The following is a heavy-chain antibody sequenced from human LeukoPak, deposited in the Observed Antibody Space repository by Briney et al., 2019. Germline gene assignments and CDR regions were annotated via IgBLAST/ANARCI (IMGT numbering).Heavy chain of an antibody. CDR2: IYTSGST. D-gene: IGHD7-27*01. CDR1: GGSLSSHH. V-gene: IGHV4-4*07. Sequence: PSETLSLTCTVSGGSLSSHHWSWIRQPAGKGLEWIGRIYTSGSTNYNPSLKSRVTMSVDTSKNQFSLKLSSVTAADTAVYYCARDDTAPRALGIHYWGQGTLVTVSS. J-gene: IGHJ4*02. CDR3: ARDDTAPRALGIHY.